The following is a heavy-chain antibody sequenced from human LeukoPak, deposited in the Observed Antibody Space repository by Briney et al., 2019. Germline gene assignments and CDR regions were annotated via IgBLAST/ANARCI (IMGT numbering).Heavy chain of an antibody. D-gene: IGHD4-11*01. CDR1: GGSISSSSYY. J-gene: IGHJ4*02. CDR2: IYYSGST. CDR3: VTVTENVGVIFDY. Sequence: SETLSLTCTVSGGSISSSSYYWGWIRQPPGKGLEWIGRIYYSGSTYYNPSLKSRVTISVDTSKNQFSLKLSSVTAADTAVYYCVTVTENVGVIFDYWGQGTLVTVSS. V-gene: IGHV4-39*01.